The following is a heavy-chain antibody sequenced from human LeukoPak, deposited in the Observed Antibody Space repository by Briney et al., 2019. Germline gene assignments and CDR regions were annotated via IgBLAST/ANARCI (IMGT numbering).Heavy chain of an antibody. CDR1: GFTFSDYY. CDR3: AKLGGAARPFPCRYFDY. Sequence: GGSLRLSCAASGFTFSDYYMSWIRQAPGKGLEWVSAISGSGGSTYYADSVKGRFTISRDNSKNTLYLQMNSLRAEDTAVYYCAKLGGAARPFPCRYFDYWGQGTLVTVSS. D-gene: IGHD6-6*01. CDR2: ISGSGGST. V-gene: IGHV3-23*01. J-gene: IGHJ4*02.